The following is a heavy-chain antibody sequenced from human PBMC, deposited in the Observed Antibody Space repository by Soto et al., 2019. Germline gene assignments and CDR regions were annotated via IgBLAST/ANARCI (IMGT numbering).Heavy chain of an antibody. CDR3: VRLIGNSWLDS. CDR1: GDSVSTNHAT. J-gene: IGHJ5*01. D-gene: IGHD2-8*01. Sequence: QVQLQESGPGLVKPSPTPSLTCDISGDSVSTNHATWNWIRQSPSRGLEWLGRTYYRSKWYNDYAVSVRSRIVISPDTSNHQVSLHLNSVTPDDTAVYYWVRLIGNSWLDSWGQGTLVTVSS. V-gene: IGHV6-1*01. CDR2: TYYRSKWYN.